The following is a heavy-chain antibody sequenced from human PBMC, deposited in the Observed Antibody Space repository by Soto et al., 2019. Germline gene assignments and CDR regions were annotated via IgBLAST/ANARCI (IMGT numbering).Heavy chain of an antibody. V-gene: IGHV4-34*01. CDR3: ARASRFASATVGYYDGMDV. Sequence: SETLSLTCAVYGGSFSGYYWSWIRQPPGKGLEWIGEINHSGSTNYNPSLKSRVTISVDTPKNQFSLKLSSVTAADTAVYYCARASRFASATVGYYDGMDVWGQGTKVTVYS. CDR2: INHSGST. D-gene: IGHD6-13*01. CDR1: GGSFSGYY. J-gene: IGHJ6*02.